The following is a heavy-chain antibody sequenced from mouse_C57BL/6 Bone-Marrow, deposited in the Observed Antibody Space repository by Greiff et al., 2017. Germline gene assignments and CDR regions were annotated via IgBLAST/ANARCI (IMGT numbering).Heavy chain of an antibody. V-gene: IGHV1-54*01. Sequence: QVQLKESGAELVRPGTSVKVSCKASGYAFTNYLIEWVKQRPGQGLEWIGVINPGSGGPNYNEKFKGKATLTADKSSSTAYMQLSSLTSEDSAVYFCARYYYGSYVDYWGQGTTLTVSS. J-gene: IGHJ2*01. CDR2: INPGSGGP. CDR3: ARYYYGSYVDY. CDR1: GYAFTNYL. D-gene: IGHD1-1*01.